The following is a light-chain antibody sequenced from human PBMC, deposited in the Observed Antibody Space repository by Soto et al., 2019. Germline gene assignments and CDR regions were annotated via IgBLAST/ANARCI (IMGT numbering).Light chain of an antibody. Sequence: DIQMTQSPSTLSASVGDRVTITCRASRDISTWLAWYQQKPGKAPKVLIYEASNLESGVTSRFSGSGSGTEFTLTISSLQPDDFATYYCQEYSRDFGGGTRVEIK. CDR1: RDISTW. V-gene: IGKV1-5*01. CDR3: QEYSRD. CDR2: EAS. J-gene: IGKJ4*01.